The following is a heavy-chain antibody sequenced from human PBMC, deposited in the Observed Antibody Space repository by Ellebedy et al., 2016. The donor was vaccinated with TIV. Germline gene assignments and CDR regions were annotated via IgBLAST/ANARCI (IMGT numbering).Heavy chain of an antibody. CDR3: ARDKKYSSSWYPPDGMDV. CDR1: RFSFRNYW. J-gene: IGHJ6*02. V-gene: IGHV3-7*01. CDR2: IKEDGSEK. Sequence: GESLKISCAASRFSFRNYWMTWVRQAPGKGLEWVANIKEDGSEKYYVDSVKGRFTISRDNAKNSLFLQMNSLRAEDTAVYYCARDKKYSSSWYPPDGMDVWGQGTAVTVSS. D-gene: IGHD6-13*01.